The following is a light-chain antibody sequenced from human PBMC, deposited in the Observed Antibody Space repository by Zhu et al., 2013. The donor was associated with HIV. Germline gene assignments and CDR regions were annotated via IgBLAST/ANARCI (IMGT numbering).Light chain of an antibody. CDR1: QSITNL. Sequence: DIQMTQSPSTLSTSVGDRVTITCRANQSITNLLAWYQQKPGKAPKLLIYRASGLQGGVPSRFTGSGSGTDFTLTIESLQPEDSATYYCQQCSSYPWTFGQGTKVEI. V-gene: IGKV1-5*03. CDR2: RAS. CDR3: QQCSSYPWT. J-gene: IGKJ1*01.